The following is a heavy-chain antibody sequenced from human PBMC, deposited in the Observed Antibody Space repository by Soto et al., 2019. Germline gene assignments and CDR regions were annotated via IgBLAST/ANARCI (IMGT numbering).Heavy chain of an antibody. J-gene: IGHJ4*02. CDR1: GASISSNNW. D-gene: IGHD2-15*01. CDR2: IDHSGTT. V-gene: IGHV4-4*02. Sequence: QVQLQESGPGLVKPSGTLSLTCVVSGASISSNNWWSWVRQPPGKGLEWIGEIDHSGTTSYNPSLKSRVTMSVDKSKNQVSLKVTSVTAADTAVYFCAKDGSGHPYYSDNWGQGTLVTVSS. CDR3: AKDGSGHPYYSDN.